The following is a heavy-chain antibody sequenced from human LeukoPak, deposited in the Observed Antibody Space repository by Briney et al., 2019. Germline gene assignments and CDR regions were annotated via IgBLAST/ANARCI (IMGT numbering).Heavy chain of an antibody. D-gene: IGHD3-22*01. J-gene: IGHJ4*02. CDR1: GFIFSSYT. CDR3: AAAGYDSSGYYNPFPDY. CDR2: ISNSGSST. V-gene: IGHV3-23*01. Sequence: PGGSLRLSCAASGFIFSSYTMSWVRQAPGKGLEWVSGISNSGSSTYYADSVKGRFTISRDNSKNTVYLQMNSLTAEDTAVYYCAAAGYDSSGYYNPFPDYWGQGTLVTVSS.